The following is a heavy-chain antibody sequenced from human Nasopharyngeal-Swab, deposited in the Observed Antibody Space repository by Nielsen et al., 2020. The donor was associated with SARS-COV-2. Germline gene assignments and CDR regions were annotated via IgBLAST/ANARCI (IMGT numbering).Heavy chain of an antibody. CDR3: ATAARYCSSTSCYTFSY. J-gene: IGHJ4*02. Sequence: ASVKVSCKASGYTFTGYYMHWVRQAPGQGLEWMGRINPNSGGTNYAQKFQGWVTMTRDTSISTAYMELSRLRSDDTAVYYFATAARYCSSTSCYTFSYWGQGTLVTVSS. D-gene: IGHD2-2*02. CDR2: INPNSGGT. CDR1: GYTFTGYY. V-gene: IGHV1-2*04.